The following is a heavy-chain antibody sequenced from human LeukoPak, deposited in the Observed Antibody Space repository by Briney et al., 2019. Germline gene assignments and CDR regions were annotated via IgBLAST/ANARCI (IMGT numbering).Heavy chain of an antibody. J-gene: IGHJ5*01. CDR1: GFTFSSYA. Sequence: GGSLRLSCAASGFTFSSYAMSWVRQAPGNGLVWVSRIKGDGSHTIYADSVKGRFTISRDNAKNTLYLQMKSLRAEDTAVYYCVRDWDHFDFDSWGLGTLVTVSS. CDR3: VRDWDHFDFDS. D-gene: IGHD3-9*01. V-gene: IGHV3-74*01. CDR2: IKGDGSHT.